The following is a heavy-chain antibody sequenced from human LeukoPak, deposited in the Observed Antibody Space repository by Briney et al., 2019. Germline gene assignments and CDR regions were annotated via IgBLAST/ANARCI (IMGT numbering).Heavy chain of an antibody. CDR2: ISYDGSNK. CDR1: GFTFSSYA. Sequence: PGGSLRLSCAASGFTFSSYAMHWVRQAPGKGLEWVAVISYDGSNKYYADSVKGRFTISRDNSKNTLYLQMNSLRAEDTAVYYCARDSLLWFGELLGFFDYWGQGTLVTVSS. D-gene: IGHD3-10*01. J-gene: IGHJ4*02. CDR3: ARDSLLWFGELLGFFDY. V-gene: IGHV3-30-3*01.